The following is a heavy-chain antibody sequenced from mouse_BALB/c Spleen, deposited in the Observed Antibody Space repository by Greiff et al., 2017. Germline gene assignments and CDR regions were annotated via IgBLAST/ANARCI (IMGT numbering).Heavy chain of an antibody. J-gene: IGHJ4*01. CDR2: ICAGGST. V-gene: IGHV2-9*02. CDR3: ARGNYYGSSDYYAMDY. D-gene: IGHD1-1*01. CDR1: GFSLTSYG. Sequence: VKLVESGPGLVAPSQSLSITCTVSGFSLTSYGVHWVRQPPGKGLEWLGVICAGGSTNYNSALMSRLSTSKDNSKSQVFLKMNSLQTDDTAMYYCARGNYYGSSDYYAMDYWGQGTSVTVSS.